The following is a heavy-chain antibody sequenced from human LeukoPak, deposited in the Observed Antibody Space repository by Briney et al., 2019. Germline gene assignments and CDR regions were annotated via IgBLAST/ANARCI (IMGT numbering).Heavy chain of an antibody. CDR1: GDSISSNAYY. D-gene: IGHD1-26*01. J-gene: IGHJ4*02. CDR3: AYSGSYGHLGY. CDR2: IYSSVST. Sequence: SETLSLTCTVSGDSISSNAYYWAWIRQPPGKGLEWIGSIYSSVSTYYNPSLKSRVTISVDTSKNQFSLRLSSVTAADTALYYCAYSGSYGHLGYWGQGIPVTVSS. V-gene: IGHV4-39*01.